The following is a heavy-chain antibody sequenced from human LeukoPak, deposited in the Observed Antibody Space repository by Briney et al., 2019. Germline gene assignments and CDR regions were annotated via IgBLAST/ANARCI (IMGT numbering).Heavy chain of an antibody. CDR3: AGTVRGVLNYYGMDV. Sequence: GASLRLSCAASGFTFSSYAMSWVRQAPGKGLEWVSAISGSGGSTYYADSVKGRFTISRDNSKNTLYLQMNSLRAEDTAVYYCAGTVRGVLNYYGMDVWGQGTTVTVSS. CDR1: GFTFSSYA. V-gene: IGHV3-23*01. D-gene: IGHD3-10*01. CDR2: ISGSGGST. J-gene: IGHJ6*02.